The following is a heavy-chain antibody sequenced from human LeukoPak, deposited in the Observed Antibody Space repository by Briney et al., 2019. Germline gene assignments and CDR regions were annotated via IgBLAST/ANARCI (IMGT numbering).Heavy chain of an antibody. V-gene: IGHV4-59*01. J-gene: IGHJ3*02. CDR1: GGSISSYY. D-gene: IGHD6-13*01. Sequence: SQTLSLTCTVSGGSISSYYWSWIRQPPGKGLEWIGYIYYSGSTNYNPSLKSRVTISVDTSRNQFSLKLSSVTAADTAVYYCARTEAGQQLYAFDIWGQGTMVTVSS. CDR3: ARTEAGQQLYAFDI. CDR2: IYYSGST.